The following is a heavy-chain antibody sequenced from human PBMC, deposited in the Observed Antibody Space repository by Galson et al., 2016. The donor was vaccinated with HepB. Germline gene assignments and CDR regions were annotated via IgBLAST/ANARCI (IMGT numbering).Heavy chain of an antibody. CDR2: IYSGGET. CDR3: ARDTWTWN. Sequence: SLRVSCAASGVTVSNNYMSWVRQAPGRGLEWVSVIYSGGETYYADSVKGRFTISRDNSKNTVFLQMNSLRAEDTAVYYCARDTWTWNGGQGTLVTVSS. CDR1: GVTVSNNY. J-gene: IGHJ4*02. V-gene: IGHV3-66*01. D-gene: IGHD3/OR15-3a*01.